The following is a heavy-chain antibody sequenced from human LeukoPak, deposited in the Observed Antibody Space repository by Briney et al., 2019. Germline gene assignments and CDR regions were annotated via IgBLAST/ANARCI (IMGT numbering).Heavy chain of an antibody. V-gene: IGHV4-34*01. D-gene: IGHD3-16*01. CDR2: INHSGST. J-gene: IGHJ6*02. CDR3: ARLVSRPQVAYYYYYGMDV. CDR1: GGSFSDYY. Sequence: SETLSLTCAVYGGSFSDYYWSWIRQPPGKGLEWIREINHSGSTNYNPSLKSRVTISVDTSKNQFSLKLSSVTAADTAVYYCARLVSRPQVAYYYYYGMDVWGQGTTVTVSS.